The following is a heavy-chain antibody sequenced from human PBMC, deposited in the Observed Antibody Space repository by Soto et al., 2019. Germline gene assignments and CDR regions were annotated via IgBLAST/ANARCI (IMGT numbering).Heavy chain of an antibody. CDR3: ASDKPGRGLYFDY. J-gene: IGHJ4*02. D-gene: IGHD3-10*01. CDR1: GFTFSSYG. V-gene: IGHV3-30*03. Sequence: QVQLVESGGGVVQPGRSLRLSCAASGFTFSSYGMHWVRQAPGKGLEWVAVISYDGSNKYYADSVKGRFTISRDNSKNPLYLQMNSLRAEDTAVYYCASDKPGRGLYFDYWGQGTLVTVSS. CDR2: ISYDGSNK.